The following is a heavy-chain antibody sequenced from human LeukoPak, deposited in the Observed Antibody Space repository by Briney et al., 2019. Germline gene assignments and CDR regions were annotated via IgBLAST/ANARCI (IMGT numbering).Heavy chain of an antibody. V-gene: IGHV4-39*07. Sequence: PSETLSLTCTVSGGSISSSSYYWAWIRQPPGKGLEWIGEINHSGSTNYNPSLKSRVTISVDTSKNQFSLKLSSVTAADTAVYYCARRGSWYFFGYYFDYWGQGTLVTVSS. D-gene: IGHD6-13*01. CDR1: GGSISSSSYY. CDR2: INHSGST. CDR3: ARRGSWYFFGYYFDY. J-gene: IGHJ4*02.